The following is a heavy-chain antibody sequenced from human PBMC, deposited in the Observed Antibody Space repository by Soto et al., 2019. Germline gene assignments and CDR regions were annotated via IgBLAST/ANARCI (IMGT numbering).Heavy chain of an antibody. Sequence: EVQLVESGGGLVQPGGSLRLSCAASGFTLSHFWMHWVRQAPGKGLVWVSHINSDGPLTSYADSVKGPVTISRDNAKNTRYLQMNRLRAEHTAVYYCARSDWLDHWGQGTLVTVSS. CDR2: INSDGPLT. J-gene: IGHJ5*02. CDR3: ARSDWLDH. V-gene: IGHV3-74*01. CDR1: GFTLSHFW.